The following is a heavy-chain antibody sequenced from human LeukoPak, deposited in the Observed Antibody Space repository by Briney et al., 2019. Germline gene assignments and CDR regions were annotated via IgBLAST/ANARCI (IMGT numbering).Heavy chain of an antibody. V-gene: IGHV3-21*01. Sequence: PGGSLRLSCAASGFTFSSYSMNWVRQAPGKGLEWVSSISSSSSYIYYADSVKGRFTISRDNAKNSLYLQMNSLRAEDTAVYYCARDFDRPIYDFWSGYYPAKNGGYYYYMDVWGKGTTVTVSS. CDR2: ISSSSSYI. CDR1: GFTFSSYS. D-gene: IGHD3-3*01. J-gene: IGHJ6*03. CDR3: ARDFDRPIYDFWSGYYPAKNGGYYYYMDV.